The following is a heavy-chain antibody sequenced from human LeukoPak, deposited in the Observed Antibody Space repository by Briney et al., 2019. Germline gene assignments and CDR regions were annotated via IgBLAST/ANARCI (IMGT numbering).Heavy chain of an antibody. D-gene: IGHD5-12*01. Sequence: GGSLRLSRAASGFTFSSYSMNWVRQAPGKGLEWVSSISSSSSYIYYGDSVKGRFTISRDNAKDSLYLQMNSLRAEDTAVYYCARDYEIYWGQGTLVTVSS. CDR2: ISSSSSYI. J-gene: IGHJ4*02. CDR1: GFTFSSYS. CDR3: ARDYEIY. V-gene: IGHV3-21*01.